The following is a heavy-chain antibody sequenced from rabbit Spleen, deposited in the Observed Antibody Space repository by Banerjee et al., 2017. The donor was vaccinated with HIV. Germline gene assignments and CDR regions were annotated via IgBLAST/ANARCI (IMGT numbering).Heavy chain of an antibody. CDR3: ARDTGSYDYIDVYFNL. CDR2: IYTGNDKT. CDR1: GFSFSSSYD. J-gene: IGHJ4*01. Sequence: QQLVESGGGLVKPGTSLTLTCTASGFSFSSSYDMCWVRQAPGKGLEWIGCIYTGNDKTYYASWAKGRFTISKASSTTVTLQMTSLTAADTATYFCARDTGSYDYIDVYFNLWGQGTLVTVS. D-gene: IGHD6-1*01. V-gene: IGHV1S40*01.